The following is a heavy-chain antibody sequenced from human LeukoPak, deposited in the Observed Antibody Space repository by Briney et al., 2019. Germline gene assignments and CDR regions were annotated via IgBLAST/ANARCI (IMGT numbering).Heavy chain of an antibody. V-gene: IGHV3-21*01. CDR2: ISSSSSYI. CDR1: GFTSSSYS. CDR3: AIFSRGYGMDV. Sequence: GGSLRLSCAASGFTSSSYSMNWVRQAPGKGLEWVSSISSSSSYIYYADSVKGRFTISRDNAKNSLYLQMNSLRAEDTAVYYCAIFSRGYGMDVWGQGTTVTVSS. J-gene: IGHJ6*02.